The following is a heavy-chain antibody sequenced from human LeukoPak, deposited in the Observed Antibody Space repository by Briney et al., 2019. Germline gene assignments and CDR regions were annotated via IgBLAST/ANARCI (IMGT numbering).Heavy chain of an antibody. Sequence: ASVTVSCKASGGTFSSYAISWVRQAPGQGLEWMGGIIPIFGTANYAQKFQGRVTITTDESTSTAYMELSSLRSEDTAVYYCARGSSNWFDPWGQGTLVTVSS. D-gene: IGHD3-16*02. V-gene: IGHV1-69*05. CDR1: GGTFSSYA. CDR3: ARGSSNWFDP. J-gene: IGHJ5*02. CDR2: IIPIFGTA.